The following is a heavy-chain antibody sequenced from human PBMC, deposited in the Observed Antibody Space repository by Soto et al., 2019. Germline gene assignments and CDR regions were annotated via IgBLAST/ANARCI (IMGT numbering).Heavy chain of an antibody. V-gene: IGHV5-51*01. CDR1: GYTFISYC. D-gene: IGHD1-26*01. CDR2: IYPDDSDT. J-gene: IGHJ6*02. Sequence: GESLKISCAGSGYTFISYCISLVRQRPGKGLEWMGLIYPDDSDTRYSPSFQGQVTISADKSISTAYLQWSSLKASDTAMYYCARHGGNYYYGMDVWGQGTTVTVSS. CDR3: ARHGGNYYYGMDV.